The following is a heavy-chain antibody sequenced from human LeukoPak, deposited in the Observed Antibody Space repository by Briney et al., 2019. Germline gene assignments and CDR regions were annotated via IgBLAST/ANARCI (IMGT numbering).Heavy chain of an antibody. CDR2: INHSGRA. CDR3: ARFDPGLGWAFDY. CDR1: GGSFSSYS. D-gene: IGHD3-16*01. Sequence: SETLSLTCTVSGGSFSSYSWSWIRQPSGKGLEWIGEINHSGRANYSPSLQSRVTISIDTSKNQFSLILNSVPAADTSVYFCARFDPGLGWAFDYWGQGTLVTVSS. J-gene: IGHJ4*02. V-gene: IGHV4-34*01.